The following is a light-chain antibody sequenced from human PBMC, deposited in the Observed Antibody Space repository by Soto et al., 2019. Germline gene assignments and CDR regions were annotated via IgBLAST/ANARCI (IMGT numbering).Light chain of an antibody. J-gene: IGKJ1*01. CDR3: MQALQTPT. Sequence: DIVMTQSPLSLPVTPGEPASISCRSSQSLLQRNGYNYLNWYLQKPGQSPQLLIYLGSNRASGVPDRFSGSGSGTDFTLKISRVEAEDVGVYYCMQALQTPTFGQGTKVEIK. V-gene: IGKV2-28*01. CDR2: LGS. CDR1: QSLLQRNGYNY.